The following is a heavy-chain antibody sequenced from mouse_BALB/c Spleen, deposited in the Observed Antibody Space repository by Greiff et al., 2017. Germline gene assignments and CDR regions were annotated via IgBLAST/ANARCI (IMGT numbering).Heavy chain of an antibody. CDR2: IRSKSNNYAT. V-gene: IGHV10-1*02. J-gene: IGHJ2*01. Sequence: EVMLVESGGGLVQPKGSLKLSCAASGFTFNTYAMNWVRQAPGKGLDWVARIRSKSNNYATYYADSVKDRFTISRDDSQSMLYLQMNNLKTEDTAMYYCVRQELLLYYFDYWGQGTTLTVSS. CDR1: GFTFNTYA. CDR3: VRQELLLYYFDY. D-gene: IGHD2-12*01.